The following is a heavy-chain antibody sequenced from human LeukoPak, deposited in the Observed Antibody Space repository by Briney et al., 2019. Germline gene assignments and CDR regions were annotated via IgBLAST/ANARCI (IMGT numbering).Heavy chain of an antibody. CDR1: GGSFSGYY. Sequence: KPSETLSLTCAVYGGSFSGYYWSWIRQPPGKGLEWIGEINHSGSTNYNPSLKSRVTISVDTSKNQFSLKLSSVTAADTAVYYCARAGEDSPRRGVDGMDVWGQGTTVTVSS. CDR3: ARAGEDSPRRGVDGMDV. CDR2: INHSGST. V-gene: IGHV4-34*01. J-gene: IGHJ6*02. D-gene: IGHD3-10*01.